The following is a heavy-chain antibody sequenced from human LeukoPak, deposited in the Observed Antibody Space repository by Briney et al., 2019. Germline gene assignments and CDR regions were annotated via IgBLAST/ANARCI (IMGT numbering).Heavy chain of an antibody. D-gene: IGHD1-26*01. Sequence: PSETLSLTCTVSGGSISSYYWSWIRQPPGKGLEWLGHISYSGSTNYNPSLRSRVTISVDTSKNQSSLKLRSVTAADTAVYYCARVAYSGSYFDYWGQGTLVTVSS. CDR2: ISYSGST. V-gene: IGHV4-59*01. CDR3: ARVAYSGSYFDY. CDR1: GGSISSYY. J-gene: IGHJ4*02.